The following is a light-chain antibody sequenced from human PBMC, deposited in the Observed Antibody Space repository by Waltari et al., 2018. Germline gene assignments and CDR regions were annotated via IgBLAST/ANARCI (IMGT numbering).Light chain of an antibody. CDR2: ATS. Sequence: DLQMTQSPSSLSASVGDRVPIPWQANQDIRTYLNLYQQRPGKAPKLLIYATSNLETGVPSRFSGSGFGTHFTFTSSSLQPEDIATYYCQQYDNFPYTFGQGTKLGIK. CDR1: QDIRTY. CDR3: QQYDNFPYT. J-gene: IGKJ2*01. V-gene: IGKV1-33*01.